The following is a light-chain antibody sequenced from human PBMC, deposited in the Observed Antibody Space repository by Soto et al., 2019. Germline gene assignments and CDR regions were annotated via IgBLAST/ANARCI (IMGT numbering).Light chain of an antibody. CDR2: GAS. CDR1: QSVSNNY. CDR3: QQCGSSPWT. J-gene: IGKJ1*01. V-gene: IGKV3-20*01. Sequence: IVLTQSPATLSASPGERATLSCRASQSVSNNYLAWYQQKPGQAPRLLIYGASNRATGIPDRFSGSGSGTDFTLTISRLEPEDFAVYYCQQCGSSPWTFGQGTKVDIK.